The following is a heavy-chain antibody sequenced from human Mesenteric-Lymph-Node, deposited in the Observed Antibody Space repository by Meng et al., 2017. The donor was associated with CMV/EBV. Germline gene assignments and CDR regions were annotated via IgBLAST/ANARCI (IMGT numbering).Heavy chain of an antibody. CDR3: TRILGTIILAVMDY. CDR2: IRSKSYGGTI. J-gene: IGHJ4*02. CDR1: GFTFGDYG. Sequence: GESLKISCTASGFTFGDYGMNWVRQAPGKGLEWVGFIRSKSYGGTIEYAASVKGTFTISRDDSKSIAYLQMNSLKTEDTAVYYCTRILGTIILAVMDYWGQGTLVTVSS. D-gene: IGHD3-22*01. V-gene: IGHV3-49*04.